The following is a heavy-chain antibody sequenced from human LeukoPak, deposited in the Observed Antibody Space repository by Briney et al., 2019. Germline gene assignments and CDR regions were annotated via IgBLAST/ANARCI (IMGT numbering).Heavy chain of an antibody. Sequence: ASVKVSCKASGDTFTSYRVHWVRQAPGQGLEWMGIINPSGGSATHAQKFQGRITMTRDTSTSTLYMELSSPRSEDTAVYYCARGLGSGSYDGFWGQGTLVTVSS. J-gene: IGHJ4*02. D-gene: IGHD3-10*01. CDR1: GDTFTSYR. V-gene: IGHV1-46*01. CDR3: ARGLGSGSYDGF. CDR2: INPSGGSA.